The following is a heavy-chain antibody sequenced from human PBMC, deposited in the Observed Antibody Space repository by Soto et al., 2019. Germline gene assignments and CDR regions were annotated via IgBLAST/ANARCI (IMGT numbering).Heavy chain of an antibody. CDR3: GGYSSSWYNWFDP. Sequence: PGGSLRLSCAASGFTFSSYEMNWVRQAPGKGLEWVSYISSSGSTIYYADSVKGRFTISRDNAKNSLYLQMNSLRAEDTAVYYCGGYSSSWYNWFDPWGQGTLVTVSS. CDR2: ISSSGSTI. J-gene: IGHJ5*02. V-gene: IGHV3-48*03. CDR1: GFTFSSYE. D-gene: IGHD6-13*01.